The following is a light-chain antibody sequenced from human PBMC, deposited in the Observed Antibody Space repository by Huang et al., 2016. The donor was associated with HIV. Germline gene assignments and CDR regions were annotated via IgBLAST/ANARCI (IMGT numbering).Light chain of an antibody. CDR3: QQYDNWPLT. J-gene: IGKJ5*01. CDR1: HSVSSN. V-gene: IGKV3-15*01. Sequence: ERVMTQSPATLSVAPGERVTLSCRASHSVSSNLAWYQQKPGQAPRRLSHGASTRATGIPARFSGSGSGTEFTLAISSLQSEDSGVYFCQQYDNWPLTFGQGTRLEIK. CDR2: GAS.